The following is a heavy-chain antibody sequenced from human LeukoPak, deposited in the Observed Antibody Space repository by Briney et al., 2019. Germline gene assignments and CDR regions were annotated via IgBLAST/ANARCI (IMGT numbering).Heavy chain of an antibody. V-gene: IGHV1-2*02. Sequence: ASVKVSCKASGYTFTGYYMHWVRQAPGQGLEWMGWINPNSGGTNYAHKFQGRVTMTRDTSISTAYMELSRLRSDDTAVYYCARNRHFRHGTVGYWGQGTLVTVSS. J-gene: IGHJ4*02. D-gene: IGHD3-3*02. CDR3: ARNRHFRHGTVGY. CDR2: INPNSGGT. CDR1: GYTFTGYY.